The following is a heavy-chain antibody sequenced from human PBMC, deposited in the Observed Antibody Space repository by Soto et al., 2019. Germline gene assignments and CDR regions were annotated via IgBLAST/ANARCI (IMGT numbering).Heavy chain of an antibody. CDR3: ARSAVPAANYFDY. Sequence: PSETLSLTCTVSGGPISSADYYWSWIRQHPGKGLEWIGYIYYSGSTYYNPSLKSRVTISVDTSKNRFSLKLSSVTAADTAVYYCARSAVPAANYFDYWGQGTLVTVS. J-gene: IGHJ4*02. V-gene: IGHV4-31*03. CDR2: IYYSGST. D-gene: IGHD2-2*01. CDR1: GGPISSADYY.